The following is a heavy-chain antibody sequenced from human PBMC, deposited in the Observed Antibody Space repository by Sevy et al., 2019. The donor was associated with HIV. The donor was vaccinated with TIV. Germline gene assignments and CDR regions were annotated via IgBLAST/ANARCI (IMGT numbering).Heavy chain of an antibody. CDR3: AKIFGYSSSSHNYYYMDV. Sequence: GGSLRLSCAASGFTFSSYGMHWVRQAPGKGLEWVAFIRYDGSNKYYADSVKGRFTISRDNSKNTLYLQMNSLRAEDTAVYYCAKIFGYSSSSHNYYYMDVWGKGTTVTVSS. CDR2: IRYDGSNK. D-gene: IGHD6-6*01. J-gene: IGHJ6*03. V-gene: IGHV3-30*02. CDR1: GFTFSSYG.